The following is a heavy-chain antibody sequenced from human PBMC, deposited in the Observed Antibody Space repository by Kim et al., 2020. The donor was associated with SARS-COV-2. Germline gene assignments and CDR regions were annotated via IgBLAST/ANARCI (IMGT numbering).Heavy chain of an antibody. CDR2: IYTSGST. CDR3: ARASDSGSYYRGVFRGFYFDY. CDR1: GGSISSYY. J-gene: IGHJ4*02. V-gene: IGHV4-4*07. Sequence: SETLSLTCTVSGGSISSYYWCWIRQPAGQGLEWIGRIYTSGSTNYNPSLKSRVTMSVDTSKNQFSLKLSSVTAAGTAVYYCARASDSGSYYRGVFRGFYFDYWGQGTLVTVSS. D-gene: IGHD1-26*01.